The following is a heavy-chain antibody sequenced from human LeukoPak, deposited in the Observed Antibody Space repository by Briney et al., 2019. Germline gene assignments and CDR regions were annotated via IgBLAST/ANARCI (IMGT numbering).Heavy chain of an antibody. D-gene: IGHD6-13*01. CDR2: ISGSSRHK. Sequence: GGSLRLSCAASGFTFSSYTQNWVRQAPGEGLEWVSSISGSSRHKYYADSVKGRFTISRDNAKNSLYLQMNSLRAEDTAVYYCARTANFAAGYYIDYWGQGTLVTVSS. V-gene: IGHV3-21*01. CDR3: ARTANFAAGYYIDY. J-gene: IGHJ4*02. CDR1: GFTFSSYT.